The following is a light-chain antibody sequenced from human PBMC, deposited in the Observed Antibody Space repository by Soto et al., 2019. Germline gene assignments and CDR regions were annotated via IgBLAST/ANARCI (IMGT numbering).Light chain of an antibody. V-gene: IGKV1-5*01. CDR2: DAS. J-gene: IGKJ5*01. Sequence: DIQMTQSPSTLSASVGDRVTITCRASQSISSWLAWYQQKPGKAPKLLIYDASSLESGVPSRFRGSGSGTEFTLTISSLQPEDFATYYCQQYNSYPLTVGQGTRLEI. CDR3: QQYNSYPLT. CDR1: QSISSW.